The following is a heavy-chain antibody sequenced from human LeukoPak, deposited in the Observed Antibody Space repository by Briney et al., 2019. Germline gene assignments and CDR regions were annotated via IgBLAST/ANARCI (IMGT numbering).Heavy chain of an antibody. CDR1: GYTFTSYG. J-gene: IGHJ4*02. Sequence: ASVKVSCKASGYTFTSYGISWVRQAPGQGFEWMGWINAYNGNTNYAQKLQGRVTMTTDTSTTTAYMELRSLRSDDTAVYYCARLGSGARVSDYWGQGTLVTVSS. V-gene: IGHV1-18*01. CDR3: ARLGSGARVSDY. CDR2: INAYNGNT. D-gene: IGHD2-15*01.